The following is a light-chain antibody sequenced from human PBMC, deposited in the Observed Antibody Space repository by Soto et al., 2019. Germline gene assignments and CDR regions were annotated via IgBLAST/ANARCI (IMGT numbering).Light chain of an antibody. V-gene: IGKV3-20*01. J-gene: IGKJ1*01. Sequence: EIVLTQSPGTLSLSPGERATLSCRSSQSISSSYLAWYQQKPGQAPRLLIYGASSRATGIPDRFSGSGSGTEFTLTISRLEPEDFATYYCQQANSFPWTFGQGTKVEL. CDR2: GAS. CDR3: QQANSFPWT. CDR1: QSISSSY.